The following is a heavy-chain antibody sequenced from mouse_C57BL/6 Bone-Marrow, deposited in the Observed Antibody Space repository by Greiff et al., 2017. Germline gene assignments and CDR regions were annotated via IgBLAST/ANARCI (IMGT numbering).Heavy chain of an antibody. CDR1: GFTFSSYA. CDR3: ARVPYYYGRGAWFAY. V-gene: IGHV5-4*01. D-gene: IGHD1-1*01. J-gene: IGHJ3*01. Sequence: VQLQQSGGGLVKPGGSLKLSCAASGFTFSSYAMSWVRQTPEKRLEWVATISDGGSYTYYPDNVKGRFTISRDNAKNNLYLQMSHLKSEDTAMYYCARVPYYYGRGAWFAYWGQGTLVTVSA. CDR2: ISDGGSYT.